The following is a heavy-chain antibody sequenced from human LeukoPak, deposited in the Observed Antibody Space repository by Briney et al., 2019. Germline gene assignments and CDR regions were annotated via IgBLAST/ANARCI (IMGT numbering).Heavy chain of an antibody. CDR3: ARVPRGYCSSTSCRGDY. Sequence: PSETLSLTCAVYGVSFSGYYWSWIRQPPGKGLEWIGEINHSGSTNYNPSLKSRVTISVDTSKNQFSLKLSSVTAADTAVYYCARVPRGYCSSTSCRGDYWGQGTLVTVSS. D-gene: IGHD2-2*01. CDR2: INHSGST. CDR1: GVSFSGYY. J-gene: IGHJ4*02. V-gene: IGHV4-34*01.